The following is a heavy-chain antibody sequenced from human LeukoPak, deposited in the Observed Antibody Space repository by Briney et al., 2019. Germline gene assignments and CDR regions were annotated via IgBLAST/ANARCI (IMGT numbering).Heavy chain of an antibody. Sequence: GASVKVSCKASGYTFTSYGISWVRQAPGQGLEWMGWISAYNGNTNYAQKLQGRVTMTTDTSTSTAYMELRSLRSDDTAVYYCARDYYDSSGYYNYYYYGMDVWGQGTTVTVSS. J-gene: IGHJ6*02. V-gene: IGHV1-18*01. CDR2: ISAYNGNT. CDR3: ARDYYDSSGYYNYYYYGMDV. D-gene: IGHD3-22*01. CDR1: GYTFTSYG.